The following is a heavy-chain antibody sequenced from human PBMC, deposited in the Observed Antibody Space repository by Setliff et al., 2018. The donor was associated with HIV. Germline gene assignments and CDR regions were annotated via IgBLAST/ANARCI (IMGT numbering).Heavy chain of an antibody. CDR2: IYTSGST. V-gene: IGHV4-4*09. D-gene: IGHD6-19*01. J-gene: IGHJ4*02. Sequence: NPSETLSLTCTVSGGSISTYYWSWFRQPPGKGLEWIGYIYTSGSTRYNPSLKSRVIISLDTPQNQFSLKVTSMTAADTAVYYCARHRLYSSGWLSDYWGQGTLVTVSS. CDR3: ARHRLYSSGWLSDY. CDR1: GGSISTYY.